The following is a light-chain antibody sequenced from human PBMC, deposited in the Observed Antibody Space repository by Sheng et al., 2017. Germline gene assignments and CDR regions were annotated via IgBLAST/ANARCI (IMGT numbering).Light chain of an antibody. CDR2: EVS. V-gene: IGLV2-23*02. CDR3: CSYVGTNTWV. J-gene: IGLJ3*02. Sequence: QSVLTQPPSTSGTLGLRVTISCTGTSSDVGGYNLVSWYQQHPDKVPKLMIYEVSRRPSGVSDRFFASKSGNAASLTISGLQAEDEADYYCCSYVGTNTWVFGGGTKLTVL. CDR1: SSDVGGYNL.